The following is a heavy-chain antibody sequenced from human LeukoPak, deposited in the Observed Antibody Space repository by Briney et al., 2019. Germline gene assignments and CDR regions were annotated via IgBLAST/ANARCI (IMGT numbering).Heavy chain of an antibody. CDR2: IYSGDNT. Sequence: HSGGSLRLSCAASGFTVSSNYMNWVRQAPGKGLEWFSVIYSGDNTYYADSVKGRFTISRDNSKNTLYLQMSGLRAEDTAVYYCARDDSGSIDSWGQGTLVTVSS. CDR1: GFTVSSNY. J-gene: IGHJ4*02. D-gene: IGHD3-10*01. V-gene: IGHV3-53*01. CDR3: ARDDSGSIDS.